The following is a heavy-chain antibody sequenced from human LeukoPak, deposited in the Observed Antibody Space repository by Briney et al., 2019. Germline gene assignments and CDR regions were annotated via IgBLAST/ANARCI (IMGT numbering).Heavy chain of an antibody. CDR3: ARFRRCSSTSCYFNWFDP. CDR2: IYPGDSDT. CDR1: GYSFTSYW. J-gene: IGHJ5*02. V-gene: IGHV5-51*01. D-gene: IGHD2-2*01. Sequence: GESLKISCKGSGYSFTSYWIGWVRQMPGKGLEWMGIIYPGDSDTRYSPSFQGQVTISADKSISPAYLQWSSLKASYTAMYYCARFRRCSSTSCYFNWFDPWGQGTLVTVSS.